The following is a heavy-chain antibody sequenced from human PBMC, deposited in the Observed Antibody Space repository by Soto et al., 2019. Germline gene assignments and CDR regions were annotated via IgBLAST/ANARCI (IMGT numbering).Heavy chain of an antibody. CDR3: AKDLEGDTAMDYYYYGMDV. V-gene: IGHV3-23*01. D-gene: IGHD5-18*01. Sequence: EVQLLESGGGLVQPGGSLRLSCAASGFTFSSYAMSWVRQAPGEGLEWVSAISGSGGSTYYADSVKGRFTISRDNSKNTLYLQMNSLRAEDTAVYYCAKDLEGDTAMDYYYYGMDVWGQGTTVTVSS. CDR2: ISGSGGST. J-gene: IGHJ6*02. CDR1: GFTFSSYA.